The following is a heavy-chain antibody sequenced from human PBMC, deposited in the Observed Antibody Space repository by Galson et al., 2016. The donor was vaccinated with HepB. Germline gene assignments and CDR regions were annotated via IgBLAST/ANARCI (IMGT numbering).Heavy chain of an antibody. D-gene: IGHD7-27*01. J-gene: IGHJ2*01. V-gene: IGHV6-1*01. CDR1: WDSVSSKSSG. CDR2: TYYRSKWYN. Sequence: CAISWDSVSSKSSGWNWIRQSQSRGLEWLGRTYYRSKWYNVYAEFVKSRLTINPDTSKNEFSLQLNSVTPEDTALYYCARDTTLTGDFYWYFGLWGRGTLVTVSS. CDR3: ARDTTLTGDFYWYFGL.